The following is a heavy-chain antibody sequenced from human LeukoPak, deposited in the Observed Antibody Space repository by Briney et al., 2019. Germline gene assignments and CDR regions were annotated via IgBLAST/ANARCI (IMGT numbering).Heavy chain of an antibody. D-gene: IGHD1-26*01. V-gene: IGHV1-69*01. CDR3: ARGLVGAMGGFDY. Sequence: GIIPIFGTANYAQKFQGRVTITADESTSTAYMELSSLRSEDTAVYYCARGLVGAMGGFDYWGQGILVTVSS. J-gene: IGHJ4*02. CDR2: IIPIFGTA.